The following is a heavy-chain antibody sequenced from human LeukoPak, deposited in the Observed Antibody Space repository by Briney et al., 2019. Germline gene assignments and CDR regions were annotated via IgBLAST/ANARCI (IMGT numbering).Heavy chain of an antibody. V-gene: IGHV3-74*01. CDR2: INTDGSGT. D-gene: IGHD4-23*01. J-gene: IGHJ4*02. Sequence: GGSLRLSCAASGFTFSSYWMHWVRQAPGKGLVLVSRINTDGSGTTYADSVKGRFTVSRDNAQNTLFLQMNSLRAEDTAVYFCARVYGGNAAFDHWGQGTLVTVSS. CDR3: ARVYGGNAAFDH. CDR1: GFTFSSYW.